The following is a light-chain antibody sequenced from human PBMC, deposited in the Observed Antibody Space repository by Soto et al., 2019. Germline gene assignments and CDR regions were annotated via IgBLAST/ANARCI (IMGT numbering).Light chain of an antibody. V-gene: IGKV3-15*01. CDR3: QQYNNWPPT. CDR2: GAA. J-gene: IGKJ2*01. CDR1: QSVSSN. Sequence: EIVMTQSPATLSVSPGERATLSCRASQSVSSNLAWYQQKPGQAPRLLIFGAATRATGIPVSFSGSGSGTEFTLTISGLQSEDFALYYCQQYNNWPPTFGQGTKLEIK.